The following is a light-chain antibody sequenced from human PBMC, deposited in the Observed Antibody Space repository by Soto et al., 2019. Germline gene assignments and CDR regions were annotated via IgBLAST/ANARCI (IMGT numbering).Light chain of an antibody. CDR1: ALPKKY. CDR3: LSADSSGTYVV. J-gene: IGLJ2*01. Sequence: SYELTQPPSVSVSLGQMARITCSGEALPKKYAYWYQQKPGQFPVLVIYKDSERPSGIPERFSGSSSGTIVTLTISGVQAEDEADYYWLSADSSGTYVVFGGVTKVTVL. V-gene: IGLV3-16*01. CDR2: KDS.